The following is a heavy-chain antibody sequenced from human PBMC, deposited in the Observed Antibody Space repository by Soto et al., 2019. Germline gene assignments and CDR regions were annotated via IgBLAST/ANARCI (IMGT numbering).Heavy chain of an antibody. CDR1: GFTFSSYG. CDR2: ISYDGSNK. J-gene: IGHJ4*02. D-gene: IGHD6-19*01. V-gene: IGHV3-30*18. Sequence: GGSLRLSCAASGFTFSSYGMHWVRQAPGKGLEWVAVISYDGSNKYYADSVKGRFTIPRDNSKNTLYLQMNSLRAEDTAVYYCAKLVGYSSGWNYFDYWGQGTLVTVSS. CDR3: AKLVGYSSGWNYFDY.